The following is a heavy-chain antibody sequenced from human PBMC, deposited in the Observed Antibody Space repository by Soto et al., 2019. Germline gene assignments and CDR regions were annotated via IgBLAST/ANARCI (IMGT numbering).Heavy chain of an antibody. Sequence: PVGSLRLSCAASGFTFSSYSMNWVRQAPGKGLEWVSSISSSSSYIYYADSVKGRFTISRDNAKNSLYLQMNSLRAEDTAVYYCVRDSARIVVVPPVDGDNWLDPWGQGTLVTVSS. J-gene: IGHJ5*02. V-gene: IGHV3-21*01. CDR2: ISSSSSYI. D-gene: IGHD2-2*01. CDR3: VRDSARIVVVPPVDGDNWLDP. CDR1: GFTFSSYS.